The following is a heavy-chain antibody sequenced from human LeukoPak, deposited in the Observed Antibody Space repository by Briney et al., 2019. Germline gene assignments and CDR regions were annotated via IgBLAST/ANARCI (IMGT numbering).Heavy chain of an antibody. CDR1: GGSISSYY. V-gene: IGHV4-4*07. D-gene: IGHD3-22*01. CDR2: IYTSGST. Sequence: SETLSLTCTVSGGSISSYYWSWIRQPAGKGLEWIGRIYTSGSTNYNPSLKSRVTMSVDTSKNQFSLKLSSVTAADTAVYHCARARITMIVGAYYMDVWGKGTRSPSP. CDR3: ARARITMIVGAYYMDV. J-gene: IGHJ6*03.